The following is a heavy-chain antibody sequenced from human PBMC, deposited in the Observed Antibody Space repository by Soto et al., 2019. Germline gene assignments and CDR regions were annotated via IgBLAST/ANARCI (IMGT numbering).Heavy chain of an antibody. D-gene: IGHD6-19*01. CDR2: VSHDGRNT. CDR1: GLNFSDYA. V-gene: IGHV3-30*18. J-gene: IGHJ4*02. CDR3: AKGGRQWLVTSDFNY. Sequence: GRPMRLSCAASGLNFSDYAMHRVRQAPGKGLEWVAVVSHDGRNTHYADSVKGRFTISRDSSKNTVSLEMTSLRAEDTAVYYCAKGGRQWLVTSDFNYWGQGALVTVS.